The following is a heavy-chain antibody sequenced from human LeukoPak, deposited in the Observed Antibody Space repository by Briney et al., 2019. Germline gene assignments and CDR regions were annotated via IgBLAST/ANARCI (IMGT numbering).Heavy chain of an antibody. D-gene: IGHD2-21*01. Sequence: ASVKVSCKTSGYTFISYDMSWVRQAPGQGLEWMGWISTYNGNTNYEQKFQGRVTMTTDTSTSTAYMELSSLRSEDTAVYYCARDRTPYCGGDCYSRLDVWGKGTTVTVSS. J-gene: IGHJ6*04. CDR2: ISTYNGNT. CDR1: GYTFISYD. V-gene: IGHV1-18*01. CDR3: ARDRTPYCGGDCYSRLDV.